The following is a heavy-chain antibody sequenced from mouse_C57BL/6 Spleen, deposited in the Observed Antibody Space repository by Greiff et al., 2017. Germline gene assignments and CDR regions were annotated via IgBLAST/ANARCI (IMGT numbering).Heavy chain of an antibody. Sequence: VQLQQSGAELVRPGASVTLSCKASGYTFTDYEMHWVKQTPVHGLEWIGAIDPETGGTAYNQKFKGKAILTADKSSSTAYMELRSLTSEDSAVYYWTRLGSTMVTGGWGQGTTLTVSS. D-gene: IGHD2-2*01. J-gene: IGHJ2*01. CDR1: GYTFTDYE. CDR2: IDPETGGT. CDR3: TRLGSTMVTGG. V-gene: IGHV1-15*01.